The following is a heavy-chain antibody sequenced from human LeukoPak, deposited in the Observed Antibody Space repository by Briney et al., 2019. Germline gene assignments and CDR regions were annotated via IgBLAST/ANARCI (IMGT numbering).Heavy chain of an antibody. CDR2: IYYSGST. J-gene: IGHJ5*02. V-gene: IGHV4-59*01. Sequence: SETLSLTCTVSGGSISSYYWSWTRQPPGKGLEWIGYIYYSGSTNYNPSLKSRVTISVDTSKNQFSLKLSSVTAADTAVYYCARGNPTVVTPDWFDPWGQGTLVTVSS. CDR1: GGSISSYY. CDR3: ARGNPTVVTPDWFDP. D-gene: IGHD4-23*01.